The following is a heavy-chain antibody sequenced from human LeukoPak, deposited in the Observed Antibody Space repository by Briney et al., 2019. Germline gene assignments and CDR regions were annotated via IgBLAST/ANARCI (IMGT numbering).Heavy chain of an antibody. V-gene: IGHV4-59*01. CDR2: IYYSGST. J-gene: IGHJ5*02. CDR1: GGSISSYY. D-gene: IGHD4-17*01. CDR3: ARSPADYGDYANNWFDP. Sequence: PSETLSLTCTVSGGSISSYYWSWIRQPPGKGLEWIGYIYYSGSTNYNPSLKSRVTISVDTYKNQFSLKLSSVTAADTAVYYCARSPADYGDYANNWFDPWGQGTLDTVSS.